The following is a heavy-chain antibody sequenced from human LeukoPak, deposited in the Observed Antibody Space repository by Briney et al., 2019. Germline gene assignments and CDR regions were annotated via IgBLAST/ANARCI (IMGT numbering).Heavy chain of an antibody. CDR2: ISYDGSNK. Sequence: PGRSLRLSCAASGFTFSGYAMHWVRQAPGKGLEWVAVISYDGSNKYYADSVKGRFTISRDNSKNTLYLQMNSLRAEDTAVYYCARGRYDFWSGYSNYYYYYGMDVWGQGTTATVSS. D-gene: IGHD3-3*01. J-gene: IGHJ6*02. CDR3: ARGRYDFWSGYSNYYYYYGMDV. CDR1: GFTFSGYA. V-gene: IGHV3-30-3*01.